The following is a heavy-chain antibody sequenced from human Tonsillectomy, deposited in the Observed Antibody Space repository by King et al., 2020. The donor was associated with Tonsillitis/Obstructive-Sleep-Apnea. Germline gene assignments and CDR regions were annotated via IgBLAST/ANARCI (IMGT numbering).Heavy chain of an antibody. CDR1: GGSVSSSSYC. V-gene: IGHV4-39*01. J-gene: IGHJ4*02. CDR2: VYYSGTT. CDR3: ARHFGYSYGLDY. Sequence: QVQLVESGPGLVKPSETLSLTCTVSGGSVSSSSYCWGWIRQPPGKGLEWIGSVYYSGTTYCNASLKSRVSISVDTSKNQFSLSLKSVTAADTAVYYCARHFGYSYGLDYWGQGSLVTISS. D-gene: IGHD5-18*01.